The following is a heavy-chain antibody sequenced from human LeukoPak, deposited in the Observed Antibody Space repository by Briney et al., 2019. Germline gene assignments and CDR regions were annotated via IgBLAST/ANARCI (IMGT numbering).Heavy chain of an antibody. CDR1: GITLSNYA. CDR2: ISGSGGGT. D-gene: IGHD3-22*01. V-gene: IGHV3-23*01. J-gene: IGHJ4*02. CDR3: AKRGVVIRVILVGFHKEAYYFDS. Sequence: GGSLRLSCAVSGITLSNYAMTWVRQAPGKGLEWVAGISGSGGGTNYADSVKGRFTISRDNSKNTLYLQMNNLRVDDTAVYFCAKRGVVIRVILVGFHKEAYYFDSWGQGALVTVSS.